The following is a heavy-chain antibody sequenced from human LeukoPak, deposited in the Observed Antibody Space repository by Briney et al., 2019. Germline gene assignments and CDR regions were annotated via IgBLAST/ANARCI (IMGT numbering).Heavy chain of an antibody. CDR3: ARDIYSGTDALDY. J-gene: IGHJ4*02. Sequence: ASVKVSCKASGYTFTGYYMHWVRQAPGQGLEWMGWINPNSGGTNYAQKFQGRVTMTRDTSTSTVYMELSSLRSEDTAVYYCARDIYSGTDALDYWGQGTLVTVSS. CDR1: GYTFTGYY. V-gene: IGHV1-2*02. D-gene: IGHD1-26*01. CDR2: INPNSGGT.